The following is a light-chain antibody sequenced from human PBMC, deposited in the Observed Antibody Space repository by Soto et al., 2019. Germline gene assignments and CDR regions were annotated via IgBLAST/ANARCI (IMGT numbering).Light chain of an antibody. CDR2: GAS. Sequence: DVRMAQAPSSLSASVGDTITITCRASRNINTYLNWIQQKPGEPPRLLSYGASTLHDGVPSRFSGSGSGADFTLTISGLQPEDFASYHCQQTYSDISFGGGTKV. CDR3: QQTYSDIS. V-gene: IGKV1-39*01. CDR1: RNINTY. J-gene: IGKJ4*01.